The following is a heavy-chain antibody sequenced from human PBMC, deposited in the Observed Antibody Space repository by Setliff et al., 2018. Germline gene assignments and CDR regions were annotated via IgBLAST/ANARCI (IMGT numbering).Heavy chain of an antibody. CDR3: ARSYHLVLTNWFDA. Sequence: SETLSLTCTVSPGSISRHYWSWFRQAPGKGLEWIGYRHDNGERDYNPSLKSRVTISLDTSKNQFSLRLTSVTAADTAVYYCARSYHLVLTNWFDAWGHGTLVTVSS. D-gene: IGHD1-26*01. CDR1: PGSISRHY. J-gene: IGHJ5*01. CDR2: RHDNGER. V-gene: IGHV4-59*11.